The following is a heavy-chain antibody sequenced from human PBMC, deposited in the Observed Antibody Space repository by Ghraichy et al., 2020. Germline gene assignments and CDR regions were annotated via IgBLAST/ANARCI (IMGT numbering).Heavy chain of an antibody. D-gene: IGHD2-15*01. CDR3: ARDYLDYCSGGSCYSGNWFDP. CDR1: GFTFSSYS. V-gene: IGHV3-48*01. CDR2: ISSSSSTI. Sequence: GGSLRLSCAASGFTFSSYSMNWVRQAPGKGLEWVSYISSSSSTIYYADSVKGRFTISRDNAKNSLYLQMNSLRAEDTAVYYCARDYLDYCSGGSCYSGNWFDPWGQGTLVTVSS. J-gene: IGHJ5*02.